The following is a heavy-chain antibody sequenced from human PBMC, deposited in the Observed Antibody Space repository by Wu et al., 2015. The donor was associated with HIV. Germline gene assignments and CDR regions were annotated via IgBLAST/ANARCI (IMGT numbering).Heavy chain of an antibody. V-gene: IGHV1-2*02. CDR2: INPHNGAT. CDR3: ATQVSIVRFDP. Sequence: QLQLVQSGAEVKKPGASVKVSCKASGYTFSNYDIHWVRQGTGQGLEWVGWINPHNGATKYAQKFQGRVTLTRDTSLNTAYMELSSLRSDDTAIFYCATQVSIVRFDPWGQGTLVTVSS. J-gene: IGHJ5*02. CDR1: GYTFSNYD. D-gene: IGHD5/OR15-5a*01.